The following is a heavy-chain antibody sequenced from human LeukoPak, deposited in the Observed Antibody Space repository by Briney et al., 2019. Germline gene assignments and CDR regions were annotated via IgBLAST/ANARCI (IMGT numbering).Heavy chain of an antibody. CDR3: ARGRRILGGPENAGHFFDF. CDR2: INPNSGAT. V-gene: IGHV1-2*02. Sequence: GASVKVSCKASGYTLTDYYLHWVRQAPGQGLKWMGWINPNSGATHYAQSFQARVTMTRDTSIASSYMELTGLESDDTAVYYCARGRRILGGPENAGHFFDFWGQGSLVTVSS. J-gene: IGHJ4*01. D-gene: IGHD3-16*01. CDR1: GYTLTDYY.